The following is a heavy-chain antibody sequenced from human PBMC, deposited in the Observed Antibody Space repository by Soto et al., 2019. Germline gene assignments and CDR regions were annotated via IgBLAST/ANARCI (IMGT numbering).Heavy chain of an antibody. V-gene: IGHV1-18*01. CDR2: ISPYSGNT. CDR3: SMVENYVTPTPQDV. Sequence: QVQLVQSGDEVRKPGSSVKVSCKASGYIFVNYGIAWVRQAPGQGLEWMGWISPYSGNTHYASKVQGRLTKTTDTCTSTAYMELGSLTSDDTSVYYCSMVENYVTPTPQDVWGQGTTVTVSS. D-gene: IGHD3-16*01. J-gene: IGHJ6*02. CDR1: GYIFVNYG.